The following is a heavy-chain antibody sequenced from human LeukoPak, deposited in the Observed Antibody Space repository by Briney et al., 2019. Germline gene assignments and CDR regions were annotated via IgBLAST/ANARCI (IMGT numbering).Heavy chain of an antibody. J-gene: IGHJ4*02. Sequence: GGSLRLSCAASGFTFSSYWMTWVRQAPGKGLEWVANIKHNGDELNYVDSVEDRFTISRDNAKNSLYLQMNSLRAEDTAVYYCARGSSTHGEYYFDYWGQGTLVTVSS. V-gene: IGHV3-7*01. CDR2: IKHNGDEL. CDR3: ARGSSTHGEYYFDY. CDR1: GFTFSSYW. D-gene: IGHD2-2*01.